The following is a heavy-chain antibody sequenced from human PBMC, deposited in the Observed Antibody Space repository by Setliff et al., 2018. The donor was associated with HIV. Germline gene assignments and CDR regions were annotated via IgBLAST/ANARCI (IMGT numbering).Heavy chain of an antibody. CDR1: GGSFSGCY. CDR3: ARGGSRITIFGVVIPPDY. Sequence: SETLSLTCAVYGGSFSGCYWSWIRQPPGKGLEWIGEINHSGSTNYNPSLKSRVTISVDTSKNQFSLKLSSVTAADTAVYYCARGGSRITIFGVVIPPDYWGQGTLVTVSS. CDR2: INHSGST. D-gene: IGHD3-3*01. V-gene: IGHV4-34*01. J-gene: IGHJ4*02.